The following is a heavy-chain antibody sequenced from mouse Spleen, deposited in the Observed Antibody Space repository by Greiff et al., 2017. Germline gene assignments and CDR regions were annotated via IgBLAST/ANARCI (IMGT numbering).Heavy chain of an antibody. D-gene: IGHD3-3*01. Sequence: VQLQQPGAELVMPGASVKLSCKASGYTFTSYWMHWVKQRPGQGLEWIGEIDPSDSYTNYNQKFKGKATLTVDKSSSTAYMQLSSLTSEDSAVYYCARQGLGIGYYFDYWGQGTTLTVSS. CDR1: GYTFTSYW. CDR3: ARQGLGIGYYFDY. J-gene: IGHJ2*01. V-gene: IGHV1-69*01. CDR2: IDPSDSYT.